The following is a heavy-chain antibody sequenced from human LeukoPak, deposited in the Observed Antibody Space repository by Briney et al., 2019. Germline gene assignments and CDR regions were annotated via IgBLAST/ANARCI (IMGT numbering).Heavy chain of an antibody. J-gene: IGHJ4*02. D-gene: IGHD4-17*01. CDR3: ARGLEHGDHYY. V-gene: IGHV3-30-3*01. Sequence: GGSLRLSCAASGFTFSSYAMHWVRQAPGKGLEWVAVISYDGSNKYYADSVKGRFTISRDNSKNTLYLQMNSLRAEDTAVYYCARGLEHGDHYYWGQGTLVTVSS. CDR2: ISYDGSNK. CDR1: GFTFSSYA.